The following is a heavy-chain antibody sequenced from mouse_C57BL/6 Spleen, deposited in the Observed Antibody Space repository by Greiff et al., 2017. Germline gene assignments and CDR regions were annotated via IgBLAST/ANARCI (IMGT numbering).Heavy chain of an antibody. CDR1: GYAFSSYW. J-gene: IGHJ1*03. V-gene: IGHV1-80*01. Sequence: QVQLQQSGAELVKPGASVKISCKASGYAFSSYWMNWVKQRPGKGLEWIGQIYPGDGDTKYNGKFKGKATLTADKSSSTAYMQLSSLTSEDSAVDVCARQAYYGSSYGYFDVWGTGTTVTVSS. D-gene: IGHD1-1*01. CDR2: IYPGDGDT. CDR3: ARQAYYGSSYGYFDV.